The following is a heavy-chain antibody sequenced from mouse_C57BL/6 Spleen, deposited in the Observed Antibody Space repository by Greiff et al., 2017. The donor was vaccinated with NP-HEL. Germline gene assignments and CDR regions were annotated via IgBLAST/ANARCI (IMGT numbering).Heavy chain of an antibody. Sequence: QVQLQQSGAELVKPGASVKISCKASGYAFSSYWMNWVKQRPGKGLEWIGQIYPGDGDTNYNGKFKGKATLTADKSSSTAYMQLSSLTSEDSAVYYCAREGITTVDAMDYWGQGTSVTVSS. D-gene: IGHD1-1*01. CDR2: IYPGDGDT. CDR3: AREGITTVDAMDY. V-gene: IGHV1-80*01. CDR1: GYAFSSYW. J-gene: IGHJ4*01.